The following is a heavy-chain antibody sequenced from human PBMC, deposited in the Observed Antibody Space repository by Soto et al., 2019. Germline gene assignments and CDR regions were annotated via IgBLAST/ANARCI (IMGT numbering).Heavy chain of an antibody. CDR2: IRAYNGNT. J-gene: IGHJ4*02. Sequence: QVQLVQSGTEVKKPGASVKVSCKASGYTFTSYGISWVRQAPGQGREWMGWIRAYNGNTNYAQKHQGRVTMTPDTSTSTAYMELRSLRSYDTSVYYCAIDAPPEDYWGQGTLVTVSS. CDR3: AIDAPPEDY. V-gene: IGHV1-18*01. CDR1: GYTFTSYG.